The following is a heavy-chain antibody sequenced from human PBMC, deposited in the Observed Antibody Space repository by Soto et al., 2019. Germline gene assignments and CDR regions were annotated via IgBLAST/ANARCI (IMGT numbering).Heavy chain of an antibody. D-gene: IGHD6-13*01. J-gene: IGHJ4*02. V-gene: IGHV4-34*01. CDR1: GVPFSGYY. Sequence: SETLSLTCDVYGVPFSGYYWTWIRQPPEKGLEWIGEINHSGYTNYNPSLKSRVTISVDTSKNQFSLKLRSLTAADTAVYYCAKGRKGYTSSWSEDWGQGTLVTVSS. CDR3: AKGRKGYTSSWSED. CDR2: INHSGYT.